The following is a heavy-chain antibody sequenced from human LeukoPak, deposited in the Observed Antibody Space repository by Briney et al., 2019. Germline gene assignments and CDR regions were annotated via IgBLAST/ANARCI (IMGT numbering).Heavy chain of an antibody. Sequence: PSETLSLTCTVSGGSISSGDYYWSWIRQPPGKGLGWIGYIYYSGSTYYNPSLKSRVTISVDTSKNQFSLKLSSVTAADTAVYYCASSHYGSGPRELDYWGQGTLVTVSS. J-gene: IGHJ4*02. D-gene: IGHD3-10*01. V-gene: IGHV4-30-4*01. CDR3: ASSHYGSGPRELDY. CDR2: IYYSGST. CDR1: GGSISSGDYY.